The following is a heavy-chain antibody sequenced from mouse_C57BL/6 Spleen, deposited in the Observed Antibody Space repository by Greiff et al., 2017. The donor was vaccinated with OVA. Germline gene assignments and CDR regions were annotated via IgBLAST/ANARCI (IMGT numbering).Heavy chain of an antibody. CDR3: ARSSYLSWFAY. CDR1: GYTFTDYN. V-gene: IGHV1-18*01. J-gene: IGHJ3*01. D-gene: IGHD1-1*01. Sequence: DVQLQESGPELVKPGASVKIPCKASGYTFTDYNMDWVKQSHGKSLEWIGDINPNNGGTIYNQKFKGKATLTVDKSSSTAYMELRSLTSEDTAVYYCARSSYLSWFAYWGQGTLVTVSA. CDR2: INPNNGGT.